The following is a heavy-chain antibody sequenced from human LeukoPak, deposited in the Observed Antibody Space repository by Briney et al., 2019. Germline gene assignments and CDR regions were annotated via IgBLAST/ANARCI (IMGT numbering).Heavy chain of an antibody. CDR3: AKVPELNYYDSSGYYHPAPFDI. CDR1: GFTFSSYG. D-gene: IGHD3-22*01. J-gene: IGHJ3*02. Sequence: GGSLRLSCAASGFTFSSYGMHWVRQAPGKGLEWVSAISGSGGSTYYADSVKGRFTISRDNSKNTLYLQMNSLRAEDTAVYYCAKVPELNYYDSSGYYHPAPFDIWGQGTMATVSS. V-gene: IGHV3-23*01. CDR2: ISGSGGST.